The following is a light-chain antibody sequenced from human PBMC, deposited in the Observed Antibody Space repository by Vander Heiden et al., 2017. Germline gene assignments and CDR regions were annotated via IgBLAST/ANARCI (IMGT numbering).Light chain of an antibody. Sequence: DIQMTQSPSSLSASVGDRVTLTCRASQSISNYLKWYQQKPGRAPKLLIYAASSLQSGVPSRFSGSGSGTDFTLTISSLQPEDFATYYCQQSYRTPYTFGQGTKQEIK. CDR3: QQSYRTPYT. J-gene: IGKJ2*01. CDR1: QSISNY. V-gene: IGKV1-39*01. CDR2: AAS.